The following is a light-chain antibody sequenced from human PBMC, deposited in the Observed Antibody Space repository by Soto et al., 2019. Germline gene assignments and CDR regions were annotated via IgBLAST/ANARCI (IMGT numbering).Light chain of an antibody. Sequence: EIVLTQSPGTLSLSPGERVTLSCRASQSVSSSYLAWYQQKLGQAPRLLIYGASSRATGIPDRFSGSGSGTDFTLTISRLEPEDFAVYYCQQYGSSPPWTFGQGTKVDI. CDR3: QQYGSSPPWT. V-gene: IGKV3-20*01. J-gene: IGKJ1*01. CDR1: QSVSSSY. CDR2: GAS.